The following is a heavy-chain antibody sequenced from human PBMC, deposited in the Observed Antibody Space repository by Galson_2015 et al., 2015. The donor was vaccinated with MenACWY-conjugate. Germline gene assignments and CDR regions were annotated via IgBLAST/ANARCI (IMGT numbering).Heavy chain of an antibody. Sequence: YISSSSRIIYYADSVKGRFTISRDNAKNSLYLQMNSLRAEDTAVYYCAERQQLVTWGQGTLVTVSS. J-gene: IGHJ4*02. CDR3: AERQQLVT. CDR2: ISSSSRII. V-gene: IGHV3-48*01. D-gene: IGHD6-13*01.